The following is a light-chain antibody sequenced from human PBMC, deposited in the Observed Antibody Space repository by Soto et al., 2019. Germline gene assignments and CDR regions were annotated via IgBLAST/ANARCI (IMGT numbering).Light chain of an antibody. Sequence: DIQMTQSPSSLSASVGDRVTITCRASQSINSYLNWYQQKPGKAPKLLVYGTFNLQSGVPSRFSGSGSGTDFTLTISSLQPEDFATYYCQQSYGAPRTFGQGTKVEVK. CDR3: QQSYGAPRT. CDR1: QSINSY. CDR2: GTF. V-gene: IGKV1-39*01. J-gene: IGKJ1*01.